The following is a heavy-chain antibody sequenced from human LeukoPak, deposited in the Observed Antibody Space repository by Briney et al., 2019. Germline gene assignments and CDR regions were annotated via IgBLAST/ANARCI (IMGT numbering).Heavy chain of an antibody. CDR3: ASNYYDSSGYGNWFDP. Sequence: GGSLRLSCAASGFTFSSYEMNWVCQAPGKGLEWVSYISSSGSTIYYADSVKGRFTISRDNAKNSLYLQMNSLRAEDTAVYYCASNYYDSSGYGNWFDPWGQGTLVTVSS. CDR1: GFTFSSYE. V-gene: IGHV3-48*03. CDR2: ISSSGSTI. D-gene: IGHD3-22*01. J-gene: IGHJ5*02.